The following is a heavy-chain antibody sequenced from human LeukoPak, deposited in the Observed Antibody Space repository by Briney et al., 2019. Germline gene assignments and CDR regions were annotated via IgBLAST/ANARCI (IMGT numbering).Heavy chain of an antibody. CDR1: GFTFSNYA. J-gene: IGHJ3*02. D-gene: IGHD3-22*01. V-gene: IGHV3-30*02. CDR2: IRYDGSTQ. CDR3: ARAKYYDSRGYSVREAYDI. Sequence: GGSLRLSCAASGFTFSNYAMHWVRQAPGRGLEWVAFIRYDGSTQFYADSVKGRFTISRDNSKNTLYLQMNSLRAEDTAVYYCARAKYYDSRGYSVREAYDIWGQGTMVTVSS.